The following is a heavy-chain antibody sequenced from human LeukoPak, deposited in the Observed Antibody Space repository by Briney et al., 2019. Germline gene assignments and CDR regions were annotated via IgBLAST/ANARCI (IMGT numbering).Heavy chain of an antibody. CDR3: ATSARTYIGSSLDY. D-gene: IGHD2-15*01. CDR1: GFTFSTYW. CDR2: ISSDASIT. Sequence: GGSLRLSCAASGFTFSTYWMHWVRQDPGKGLVWVSRISSDASITSYANPVKGRFTISRDNAKNTLYLQMNSLRAEDTALYYCATSARTYIGSSLDYWGQGTLVTVSS. J-gene: IGHJ4*02. V-gene: IGHV3-74*01.